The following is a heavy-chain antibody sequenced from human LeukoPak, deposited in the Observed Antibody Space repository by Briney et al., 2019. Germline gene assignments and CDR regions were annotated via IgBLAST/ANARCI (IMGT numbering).Heavy chain of an antibody. CDR3: AREVRGVIMGYFDY. CDR1: GFTFSNYW. D-gene: IGHD3-10*01. Sequence: GGSLRLSCAASGFTFSNYWMHWVRQTPGKGLVWVANIETDGTTIHYADSVKGRFTISRDNSKNTLYLQMNSLRAEDTAVYYCAREVRGVIMGYFDYWGQGTLVTVSS. CDR2: IETDGTTI. J-gene: IGHJ4*02. V-gene: IGHV3-74*01.